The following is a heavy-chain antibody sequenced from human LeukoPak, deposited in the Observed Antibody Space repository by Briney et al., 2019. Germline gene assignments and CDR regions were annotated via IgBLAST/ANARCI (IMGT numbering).Heavy chain of an antibody. D-gene: IGHD2-2*01. Sequence: SETLSLTCAVYGGSFRGYYWSWIRQPPGKGLEWIGEINHSGSTSYNPSLKSRVTISVDTSKNQFSLKLTSVTAADTAVYYCARPGDCSSTTCSLYFQLWGQGTLVTVSS. J-gene: IGHJ1*01. V-gene: IGHV4-34*01. CDR1: GGSFRGYY. CDR2: INHSGST. CDR3: ARPGDCSSTTCSLYFQL.